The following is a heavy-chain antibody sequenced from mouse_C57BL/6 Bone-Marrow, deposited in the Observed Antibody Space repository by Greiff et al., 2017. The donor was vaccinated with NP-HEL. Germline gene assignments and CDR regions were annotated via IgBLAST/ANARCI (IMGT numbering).Heavy chain of an antibody. CDR2: IDPEDGDT. D-gene: IGHD4-1*01. J-gene: IGHJ3*01. Sequence: EVQLQQSGAELVRPGASVKLSCTASGFTITDYYMHWVKQRPEQGLEWIGRIDPEDGDTEYAQKFKGKATMTADTSSNTAYLQLSSLTSEYTAVYYCTSTGKGFAYGGQGTLVTVSA. CDR3: TSTGKGFAY. CDR1: GFTITDYY. V-gene: IGHV14-1*01.